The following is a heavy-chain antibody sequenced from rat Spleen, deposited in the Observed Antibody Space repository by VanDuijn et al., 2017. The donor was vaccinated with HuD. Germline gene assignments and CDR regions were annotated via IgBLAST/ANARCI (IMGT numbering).Heavy chain of an antibody. V-gene: IGHV5-29*01. Sequence: EVQLVESGGGLVQPGRSLKLSCAASGFTFSDYGVAWVRQAPTKGLEWVATISYDGETTYFRNSVTGRFTISRDNAKSTLYLQMDSLRSEDTATYYCASRDYWGQGVMVTVSS. CDR2: ISYDGETT. CDR3: ASRDY. J-gene: IGHJ2*01. CDR1: GFTFSDYG.